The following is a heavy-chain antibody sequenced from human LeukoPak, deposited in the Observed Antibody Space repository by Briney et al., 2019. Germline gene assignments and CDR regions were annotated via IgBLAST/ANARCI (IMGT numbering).Heavy chain of an antibody. D-gene: IGHD5-18*01. CDR1: GGSYSGYY. CDR2: INHSGST. J-gene: IGHJ4*02. CDR3: ARVAVDTAMIPSIDY. V-gene: IGHV4-34*09. Sequence: SETLSLTCAVYGGSYSGYYWSWIRQPPGKGLEWIGEINHSGSTNYNPSLKSRVTISVDTSKNQFSLKLSSVTAADTAVYYCARVAVDTAMIPSIDYWGQGTLVTVSS.